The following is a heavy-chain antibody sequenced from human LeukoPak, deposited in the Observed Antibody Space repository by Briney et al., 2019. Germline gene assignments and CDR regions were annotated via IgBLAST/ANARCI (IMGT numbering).Heavy chain of an antibody. CDR1: GFTFSSYS. CDR2: ISSSSSTI. Sequence: PGGSLRLSCAASGFTFSSYSMNWDRQAPGKGLEWVSYISSSSSTIYYADSVKGRFTISRDNAKNSLYLQMNSLRAEDTAVYYCARHFDYWGQGTLVTVSS. V-gene: IGHV3-48*01. J-gene: IGHJ4*02. CDR3: ARHFDY.